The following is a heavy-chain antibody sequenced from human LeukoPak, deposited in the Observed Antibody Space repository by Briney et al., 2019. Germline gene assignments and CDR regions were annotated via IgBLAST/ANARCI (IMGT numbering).Heavy chain of an antibody. D-gene: IGHD3-3*01. V-gene: IGHV1-8*01. CDR2: MNPNSGNT. J-gene: IGHJ6*02. CDR3: ARGLSVEGITIFPYYYYYYGMDV. CDR1: GYTFTSCD. Sequence: ASVKVSCKASGYTFTSCDINWVRQATGQGLEWMGWMNPNSGNTGYAQKFQGRVTMTRNTSISTAYMELSSLRSEDTAVYYCARGLSVEGITIFPYYYYYYGMDVWGQGTTVTVSS.